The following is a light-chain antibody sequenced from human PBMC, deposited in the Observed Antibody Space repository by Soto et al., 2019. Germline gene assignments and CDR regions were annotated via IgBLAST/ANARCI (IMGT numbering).Light chain of an antibody. V-gene: IGKV3D-15*01. Sequence: EIGMTQSPTILYLSPGERDTLACRASQSISSSLALFQQNPGQVPRLLINDASTMAPDITAMFSGSRSGTEVALTISCLRCEYFGRYHCQQSDKLPLTFDQGTNVEFK. J-gene: IGKJ1*01. CDR1: QSISSS. CDR2: DAS. CDR3: QQSDKLPLT.